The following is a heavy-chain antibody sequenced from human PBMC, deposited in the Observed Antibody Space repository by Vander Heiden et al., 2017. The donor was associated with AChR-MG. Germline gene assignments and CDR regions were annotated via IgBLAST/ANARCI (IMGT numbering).Heavy chain of an antibody. D-gene: IGHD2-2*01. CDR3: ARVPAGYQLLPFDY. V-gene: IGHV3-48*02. J-gene: IGHJ4*02. Sequence: EVQLVESGGGLVQPGGSLRLSCAASGFTFSSYSMNWVRQAPGKGLEWVSYISSSSSTIYYADSVKGRFTISRDNAKNSLYLQMNSLRDEDTAVYYCARVPAGYQLLPFDYWGQGTLVTVSS. CDR1: GFTFSSYS. CDR2: ISSSSSTI.